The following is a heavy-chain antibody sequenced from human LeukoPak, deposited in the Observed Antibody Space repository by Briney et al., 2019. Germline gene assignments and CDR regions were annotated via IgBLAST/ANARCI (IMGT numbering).Heavy chain of an antibody. CDR1: RFSVSDSY. CDR3: ARDAPQVPAAGVLAS. D-gene: IGHD6-13*01. Sequence: GGSLRLSCAASRFSVSDSYMSWVRQAPGKGLEWVSVMYSRGDTYYANSVKGRFTFSRDISKNTLYLQMNGLRTEDTAMYYCARDAPQVPAAGVLASWGQGTLVIVSS. V-gene: IGHV3-53*01. CDR2: MYSRGDT. J-gene: IGHJ5*02.